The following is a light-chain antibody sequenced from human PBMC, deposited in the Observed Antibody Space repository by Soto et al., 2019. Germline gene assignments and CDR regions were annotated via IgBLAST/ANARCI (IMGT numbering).Light chain of an antibody. V-gene: IGKV3-15*01. J-gene: IGKJ1*01. CDR2: GAS. Sequence: EIVMTQSPATLSWSAGERATLPCKASQRVSSNVAWYKQKPGQAPRLLLYGASARATFVPARVSGSGSGTQFTLTISSLQSEYFAVYYCQQYNKWRQTFGQGTNVDIK. CDR1: QRVSSN. CDR3: QQYNKWRQT.